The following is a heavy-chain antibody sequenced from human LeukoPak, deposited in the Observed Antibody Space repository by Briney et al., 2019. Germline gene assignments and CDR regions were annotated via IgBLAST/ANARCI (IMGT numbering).Heavy chain of an antibody. J-gene: IGHJ4*02. V-gene: IGHV1-3*03. CDR1: GYTFTSYA. CDR2: INAGNGNT. D-gene: IGHD3-16*02. CDR3: ATYYDYVWGSYRLDY. Sequence: ASVKVSCKASGYTFTSYAMHWVRQAPGQRLEWMGWINAGNGNTKYSQEFQGRVTITRDTSASTAYMELSSLRSEDTAVYYCATYYDYVWGSYRLDYWGQGTLVTVSS.